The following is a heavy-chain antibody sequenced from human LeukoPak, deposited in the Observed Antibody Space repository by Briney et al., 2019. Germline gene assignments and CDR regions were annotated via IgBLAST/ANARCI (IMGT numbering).Heavy chain of an antibody. CDR2: FDPEDGQT. Sequence: GASVKVSCKVSGYTLTELSMHWVRQAAGKGLEWVGGFDPEDGQTIYAQKFQGRVTMTEDTSTDTAYMELSSLRSEDTAVYYCATRFSTTAGEFDYWGQGTLVTVSS. V-gene: IGHV1-24*01. CDR3: ATRFSTTAGEFDY. D-gene: IGHD1-1*01. CDR1: GYTLTELS. J-gene: IGHJ4*02.